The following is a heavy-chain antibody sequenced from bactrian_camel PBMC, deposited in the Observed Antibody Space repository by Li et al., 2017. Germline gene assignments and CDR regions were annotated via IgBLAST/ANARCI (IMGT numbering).Heavy chain of an antibody. Sequence: VQLVESGGGSVQTGGSLTLTCAASGHIPWSSSMAWFRQAPGMEREAAATISHAGATAYADSVEGRFTISKDNAAKTLYLVMNNLNSEDTGMYYCAAGPGTVGVRRYEGWYNAWGQGTQVTVS. CDR3: AAGPGTVGVRRYEGWYNA. D-gene: IGHD6*01. CDR2: ISHAGAT. V-gene: IGHV3S53*01. J-gene: IGHJ4*01. CDR1: GHIPWSSS.